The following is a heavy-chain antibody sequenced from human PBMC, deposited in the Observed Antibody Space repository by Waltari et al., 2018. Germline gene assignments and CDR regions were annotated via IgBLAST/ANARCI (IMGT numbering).Heavy chain of an antibody. D-gene: IGHD2-15*01. V-gene: IGHV4-34*01. J-gene: IGHJ4*02. Sequence: QVQLQQWGAGLLKPSETLSLTCAVYGGSFSGYYWSWIRQPPGKGLEWIGEINHSGSTNYNPSLKIRVTISVDTSKNQFSLKLSSVTAADTAVYYCARGLHRYCSGGSCYFNYWGQGTLVTVSS. CDR1: GGSFSGYY. CDR3: ARGLHRYCSGGSCYFNY. CDR2: INHSGST.